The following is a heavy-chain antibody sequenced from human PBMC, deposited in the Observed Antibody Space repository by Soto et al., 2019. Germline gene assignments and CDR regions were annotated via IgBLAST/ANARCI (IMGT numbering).Heavy chain of an antibody. V-gene: IGHV3-33*01. J-gene: IGHJ6*02. CDR2: IWYDGSNK. CDR3: ARGVAGSYGMDV. CDR1: GFTFSSYG. Sequence: QVQLVESGGGVVQPGRSLRLSCAASGFTFSSYGMHWVRQAPGKGLECVSVIWYDGSNKYYADSVKGRFTISRDNSKNTLYLHMNSLRAEDTAVYYCARGVAGSYGMDVWGQGTTVTVSS. D-gene: IGHD6-19*01.